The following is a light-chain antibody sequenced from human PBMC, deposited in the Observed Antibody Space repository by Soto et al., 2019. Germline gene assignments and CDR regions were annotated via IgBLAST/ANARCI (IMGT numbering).Light chain of an antibody. CDR3: QQYNSYSLT. V-gene: IGKV1-5*03. CDR1: QSISSW. CDR2: RAS. Sequence: DIQMTQSPSTLSAFVGDRVTITCRASQSISSWLAWYQQKPRKAPKLLIYRASSLESGVPSRFSGSGSGTDSTPTISRLQPEDFATYYCQQYNSYSLTFGQGTKVEVK. J-gene: IGKJ1*01.